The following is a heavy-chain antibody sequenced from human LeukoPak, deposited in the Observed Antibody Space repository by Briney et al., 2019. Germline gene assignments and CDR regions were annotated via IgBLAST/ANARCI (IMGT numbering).Heavy chain of an antibody. Sequence: SETLSLTCTVSGGSISSYYWSWIRHPPGKGLGWIGYIYYSGSTNYNPSLKSRVTISVDMSKNQFSLKLTSVTAADTAVYYCACTPGAARFDPWGQGTLVTVSS. CDR3: ACTPGAARFDP. CDR1: GGSISSYY. V-gene: IGHV4-59*08. J-gene: IGHJ5*02. D-gene: IGHD6-25*01. CDR2: IYYSGST.